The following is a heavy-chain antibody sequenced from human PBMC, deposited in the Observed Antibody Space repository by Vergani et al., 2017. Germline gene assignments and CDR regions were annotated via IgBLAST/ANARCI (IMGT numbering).Heavy chain of an antibody. CDR1: GFTFNSYA. CDR2: NNNNGGST. Sequence: QLLESGGGLIQPGGSLGLSCAASGFTFNSYAMTWVRQAPGKGLEWVSGNNNNGGSTYYADSVKGRFTISRDNSKNTLYLEMTDLRAEDTATYYCAKGGGXTSCRYVGGAFDVWGHGTMVTVSS. CDR3: AKGGGXTSCRYVGGAFDV. V-gene: IGHV3-23*01. D-gene: IGHD2-2*01. J-gene: IGHJ3*01.